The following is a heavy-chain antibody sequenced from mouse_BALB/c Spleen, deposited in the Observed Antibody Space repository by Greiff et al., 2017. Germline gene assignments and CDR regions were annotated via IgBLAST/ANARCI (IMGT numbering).Heavy chain of an antibody. CDR2: IYPGGGYT. Sequence: QVQLQQSGAELVRPGTSVKISCKASGYTFTNYWLGWVKQRPGHGLEWIGDIYPGGGYTNYNEKFKGKATLTADTSSSTAYMQLSSLTSEDSAVYFCARPDGEGYYAMDYWGQGTSVTVSS. J-gene: IGHJ4*01. V-gene: IGHV1-63*02. CDR1: GYTFTNYW. CDR3: ARPDGEGYYAMDY.